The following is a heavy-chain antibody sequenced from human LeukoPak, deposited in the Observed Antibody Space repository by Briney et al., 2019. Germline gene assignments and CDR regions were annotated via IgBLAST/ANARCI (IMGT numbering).Heavy chain of an antibody. D-gene: IGHD2-15*01. CDR1: GGSISSHY. V-gene: IGHV4-4*07. J-gene: IGHJ6*03. CDR2: IYTSGST. Sequence: NPSETLSLTCTVSGGSISSHYWSWIRQPAGKGLEWIGRIYTSGSTNYNPSLKSRVTMSVDTSKNQFSLKLSSVTAADTAVYYCAREWADGCSGGSCYSLGYYYYYMDVWGKGTTVTVSS. CDR3: AREWADGCSGGSCYSLGYYYYYMDV.